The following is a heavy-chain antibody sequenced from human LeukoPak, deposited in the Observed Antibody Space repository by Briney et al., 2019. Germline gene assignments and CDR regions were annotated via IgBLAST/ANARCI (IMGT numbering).Heavy chain of an antibody. CDR2: IYYSGTT. CDR1: GDSISSGNYY. Sequence: PSETLSLTCTVSGDSISSGNYYSCWIRQPPGKGPEWIGSIYYSGTTYHNPSLKSRVTISVDMSRNQFSLKVSSVTDADTAVYYCARQRRYDYYMDVWGKGTTVTVSS. CDR3: ARQRRYDYYMDV. J-gene: IGHJ6*03. D-gene: IGHD3-9*01. V-gene: IGHV4-39*01.